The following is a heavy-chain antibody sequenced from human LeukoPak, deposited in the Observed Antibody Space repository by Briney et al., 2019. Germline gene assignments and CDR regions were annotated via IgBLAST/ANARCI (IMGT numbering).Heavy chain of an antibody. CDR2: IYTSGST. CDR1: GGSISSGNYY. CDR3: ARESVAGTNWFDP. J-gene: IGHJ5*02. V-gene: IGHV4-61*02. D-gene: IGHD6-19*01. Sequence: PSETLSLTCTVSGGSISSGNYYWSWIRQPAGKGLEWIGRIYTSGSTNYNPSLKSRVTISVDTSKNQFSLKLSSVTAADTAVYYCARESVAGTNWFDPWGQGTLVTVSS.